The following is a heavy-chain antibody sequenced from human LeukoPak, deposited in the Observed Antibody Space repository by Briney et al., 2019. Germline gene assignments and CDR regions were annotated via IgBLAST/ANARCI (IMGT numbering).Heavy chain of an antibody. CDR2: INAGNGNT. V-gene: IGHV1-3*01. CDR3: ARLGYSSSSREDYYYYYMDV. CDR1: GYTFTSYA. Sequence: ASVKVSCKASGYTFTSYAMHWVRQAPGQRLEWMGWINAGNGNTKYSQKFQGRVTITRDTSISTAYMELSRLRSDDTAVYYCARLGYSSSSREDYYYYYMDVWGKGTTVTVSS. J-gene: IGHJ6*03. D-gene: IGHD6-6*01.